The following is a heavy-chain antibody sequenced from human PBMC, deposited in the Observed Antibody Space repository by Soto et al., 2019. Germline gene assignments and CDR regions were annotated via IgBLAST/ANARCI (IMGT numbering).Heavy chain of an antibody. CDR2: INHSGST. CDR3: ARVARYCSSTSCYARTYYYYYMEV. CDR1: GGSFSGYY. V-gene: IGHV4-34*01. D-gene: IGHD2-2*01. J-gene: IGHJ6*03. Sequence: SETLSLTCAVFGGSFSGYYWRWIRQPPGKGLEWIGEINHSGSTNYNPSLKSRVTISVDTSKNQFSLKLSSVTAADTAVYYCARVARYCSSTSCYARTYYYYYMEVWGKGTTVTVSS.